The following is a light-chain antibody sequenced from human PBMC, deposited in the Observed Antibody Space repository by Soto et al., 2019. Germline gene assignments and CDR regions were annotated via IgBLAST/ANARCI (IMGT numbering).Light chain of an antibody. V-gene: IGKV3-11*01. CDR2: DAS. Sequence: EIVLTQSPATLSLSPGNRATLSCRASQSVSGYFAWYQQKPGQAPRLLIYDASNRATGIPARFSGSGSETDFTLTITSLEPEDFAVYYCQQRSNWPSTFGGGTKVEI. J-gene: IGKJ4*01. CDR3: QQRSNWPST. CDR1: QSVSGY.